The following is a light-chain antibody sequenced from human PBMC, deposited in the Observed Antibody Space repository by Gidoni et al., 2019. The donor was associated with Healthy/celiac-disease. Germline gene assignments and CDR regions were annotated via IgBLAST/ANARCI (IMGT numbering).Light chain of an antibody. Sequence: DIQMTQSPSSLSVFVGARVTNTCRASQSISSYLNWYQQKPGKAPKLLIYAASSLQSGVPSRFSGSGSGTDFTLTISSLQPEDFATYYCQQSYSTPYTFGQGTKLEIK. CDR1: QSISSY. CDR3: QQSYSTPYT. V-gene: IGKV1-39*01. J-gene: IGKJ2*01. CDR2: AAS.